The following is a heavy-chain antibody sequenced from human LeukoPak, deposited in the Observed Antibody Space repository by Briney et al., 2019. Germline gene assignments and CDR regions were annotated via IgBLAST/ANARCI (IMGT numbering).Heavy chain of an antibody. CDR3: ARGSGWFRWDY. CDR2: INHSGST. Sequence: SETLSLTCAVYGGSFSGYYWSWIRQPPGKGLEWIGEINHSGSTNYNPSLKSRVTISVDTSKNQFSLKLSSVTAADTAVYYCARGSGWFRWDYWGQGTLVTVSS. V-gene: IGHV4-34*01. CDR1: GGSFSGYY. J-gene: IGHJ4*02. D-gene: IGHD6-19*01.